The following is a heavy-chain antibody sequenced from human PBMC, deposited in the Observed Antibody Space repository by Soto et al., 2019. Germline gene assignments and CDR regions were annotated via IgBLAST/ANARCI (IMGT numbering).Heavy chain of an antibody. CDR3: AKISYSTGFYDL. Sequence: EVQLVESGGVLVQPGGSLRLACAASGFTFSAYDMHWISQRPGKGLEWVANINPDGDTYYLASVKGRFTIARENAKSFLYLQMNALRAEDTARYSCAKISYSTGFYDLWGQGTPVTVSS. CDR1: GFTFSAYD. CDR2: INPDGDT. D-gene: IGHD3-22*01. J-gene: IGHJ4*02. V-gene: IGHV3-13*01.